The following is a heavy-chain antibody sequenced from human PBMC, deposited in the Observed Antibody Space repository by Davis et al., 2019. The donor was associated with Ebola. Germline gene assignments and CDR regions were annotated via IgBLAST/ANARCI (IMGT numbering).Heavy chain of an antibody. CDR1: GGSISSYY. D-gene: IGHD3-22*01. J-gene: IGHJ4*02. CDR3: AREFYAGDPYYYDSSGYYE. V-gene: IGHV4-59*01. CDR2: VYFSGST. Sequence: PGGSLRLSCTVSGGSISSYYWTWIRQPPGKGLEWIAYVYFSGSTNYNPSLKSRLTISIDTSKNQISLNLSSVTAADTAVYYCAREFYAGDPYYYDSSGYYEWGQGTQVTVSS.